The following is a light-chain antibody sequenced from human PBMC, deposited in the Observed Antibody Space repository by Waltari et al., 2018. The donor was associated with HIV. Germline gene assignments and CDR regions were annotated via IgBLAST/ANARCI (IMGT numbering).Light chain of an antibody. Sequence: DIQMTQSPSSLSASVGDRVTIACRASQSIASYVNWYQQQPGKAPNLLIYAASTLQTGVPSRFSGSGSGTQFTLTISGLQVEDFATYYCLQTDGAPRNPPSFGQGTRVEVK. CDR3: LQTDGAPRNPPS. CDR2: AAS. CDR1: QSIASY. V-gene: IGKV1-39*01. J-gene: IGKJ1*01.